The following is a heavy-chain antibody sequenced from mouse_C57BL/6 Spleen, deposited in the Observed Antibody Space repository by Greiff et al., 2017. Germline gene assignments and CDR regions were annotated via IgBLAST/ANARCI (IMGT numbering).Heavy chain of an antibody. D-gene: IGHD4-1*01. CDR3: ARRVGISYWYIDV. J-gene: IGHJ1*03. V-gene: IGHV3-8*01. Sequence: EVQLQQSGPGLAKPSQTLSLTCSVTGYSITSDYWNWIRKFPGNKLEYMGYISYSGSTYYNPSLKSRISITRATSKNQYYLQLNSVTTEDTATYYCARRVGISYWYIDVWGTGTTVTVAS. CDR2: ISYSGST. CDR1: GYSITSDY.